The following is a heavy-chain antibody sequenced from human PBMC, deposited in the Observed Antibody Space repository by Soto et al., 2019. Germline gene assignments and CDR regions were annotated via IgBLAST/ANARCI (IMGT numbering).Heavy chain of an antibody. CDR1: GFTVSSYW. CDR2: INSDGSST. D-gene: IGHD4-4*01. V-gene: IGHV3-74*01. CDR3: ASLQNSLEYYYYGMDV. Sequence: EVQLVESGGGLVQPGGSLRLSCAASGFTVSSYWMHWVRQAPGKGLVWVSRINSDGSSTSYADSVKGRFTISRDNAKNKMYLQMNSLRAEDTAVYYCASLQNSLEYYYYGMDVWGQGTTVTVSS. J-gene: IGHJ6*02.